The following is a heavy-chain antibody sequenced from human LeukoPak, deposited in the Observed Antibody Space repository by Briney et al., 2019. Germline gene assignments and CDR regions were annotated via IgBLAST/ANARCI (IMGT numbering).Heavy chain of an antibody. J-gene: IGHJ6*03. CDR3: AREDIVLMVYATSYYYYYMDV. D-gene: IGHD2-8*01. CDR1: GGSISSYY. CDR2: IYTSGST. Sequence: SEALSLTCTVSGGSISSYYWSWIRQPAGKGLEWIGRIYTSGSTNYNPSLKSRVTMSVDTSKNQFSLKLSSMTAADTAVYYCAREDIVLMVYATSYYYYYMDVWGKGTTVTVSS. V-gene: IGHV4-4*07.